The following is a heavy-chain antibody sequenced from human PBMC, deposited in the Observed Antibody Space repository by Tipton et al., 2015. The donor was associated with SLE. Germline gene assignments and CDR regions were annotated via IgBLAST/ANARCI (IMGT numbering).Heavy chain of an antibody. J-gene: IGHJ6*02. Sequence: TLSLTCTVSDYSISSGYYWGWIRQPPGKGLEWIGSIYYSGSTNYNPSLKRRVTISVDTSKNQFSLKLSSVTAADTAVYYCARAKQPGGMDVWGQGTTVTVSS. D-gene: IGHD6-13*01. CDR2: IYYSGST. CDR3: ARAKQPGGMDV. CDR1: DYSISSGYY. V-gene: IGHV4-38-2*02.